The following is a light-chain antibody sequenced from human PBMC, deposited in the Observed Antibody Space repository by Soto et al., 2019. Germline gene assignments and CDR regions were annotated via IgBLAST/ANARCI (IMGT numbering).Light chain of an antibody. Sequence: EIVLTQSPGTLSLSPGDGATLSCRASQSVSRGYLAWYQQKPGQAPRLLIYGASRRAGGIPDRFSGSGSGTDFTHSSSRREPEDLAVYCCQHYGNSPTFDHVTRVYIQ. V-gene: IGKV3-20*01. CDR3: QHYGNSPT. CDR2: GAS. J-gene: IGKJ1*01. CDR1: QSVSRGY.